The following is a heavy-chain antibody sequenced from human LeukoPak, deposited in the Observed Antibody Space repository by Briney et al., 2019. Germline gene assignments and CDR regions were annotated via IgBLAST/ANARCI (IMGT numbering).Heavy chain of an antibody. Sequence: PGGSLRLSCAASGFTFSSSAMSWVRQAPGKGLEWLSGISGSGGGTYYADSVKGRFTISRDNSKNTLYLQMNSLRAEDTAVYYCAKRPAYYDFWSGYYTGAEDGWFDPWGQGTLVTVSS. CDR3: AKRPAYYDFWSGYYTGAEDGWFDP. V-gene: IGHV3-23*01. CDR2: ISGSGGGT. J-gene: IGHJ5*02. D-gene: IGHD3-3*01. CDR1: GFTFSSSA.